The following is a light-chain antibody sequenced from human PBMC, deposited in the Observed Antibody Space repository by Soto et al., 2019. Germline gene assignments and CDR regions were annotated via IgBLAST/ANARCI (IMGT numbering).Light chain of an antibody. CDR1: QSVGSY. CDR3: QHRSNWPWT. J-gene: IGKJ2*02. V-gene: IGKV3-11*01. Sequence: EIVLTQSPATLSLSPGERTTLSCRASQSVGSYLAWFQQKPGQAPRLLISDASIRTTDIPARFSGSGSGTYFPLTSSGLEPEDFAVYYCQHRSNWPWTFGQGTKLEIK. CDR2: DAS.